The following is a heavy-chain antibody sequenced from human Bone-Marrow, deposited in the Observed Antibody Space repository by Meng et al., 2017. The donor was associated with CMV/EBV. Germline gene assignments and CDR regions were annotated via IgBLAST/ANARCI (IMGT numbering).Heavy chain of an antibody. CDR1: GFTFRFYW. V-gene: IGHV3-7*01. D-gene: IGHD6-6*01. J-gene: IGHJ5*01. Sequence: GESLKISCAASGFTFRFYWMSWVRQAPGKGLEWVANIQQDGSVKYYVDSVKGRFTISRDNARNALSLQMNSLGAEETAVYYCARAGHHSTSSWFDSWGQGTPVTVSS. CDR2: IQQDGSVK. CDR3: ARAGHHSTSSWFDS.